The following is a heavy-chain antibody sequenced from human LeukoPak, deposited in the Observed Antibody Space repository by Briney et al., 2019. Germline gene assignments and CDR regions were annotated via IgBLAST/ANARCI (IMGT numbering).Heavy chain of an antibody. J-gene: IGHJ4*02. D-gene: IGHD6-19*01. V-gene: IGHV3-23*01. CDR2: ISGSGGST. CDR3: XXXXXXIAVCFFDY. Sequence: GGSLRLSCAASGFTFSSYAMSWVRQAPGKGLEWVSAISGSGGSTYYADSVKGRFTISRDNSKNTLYLQMNSLRAEDTAVYYXXXXXXXIAVCFFDYWGQGTLVTVSS. CDR1: GFTFSSYA.